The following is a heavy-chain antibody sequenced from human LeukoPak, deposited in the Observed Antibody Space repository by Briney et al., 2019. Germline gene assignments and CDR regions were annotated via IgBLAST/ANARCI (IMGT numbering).Heavy chain of an antibody. V-gene: IGHV3-30-3*01. CDR2: ISYDGSNK. D-gene: IGHD3-9*01. CDR1: LFTLSSYA. CDR3: ARVPYYDILTGYSDY. J-gene: IGHJ4*02. Sequence: GWSLCLSRAPSLFTLSSYAMHWVGPAPAQGREWVAFISYDGSNKYYADSVKGRFTTSRDNSKNTLYLQMNSLRAEDTAVYYCARVPYYDILTGYSDYWGQGTLVTVSS.